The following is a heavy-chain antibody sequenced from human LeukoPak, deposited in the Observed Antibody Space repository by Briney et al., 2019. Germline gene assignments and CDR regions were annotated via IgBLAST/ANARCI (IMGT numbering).Heavy chain of an antibody. CDR1: GGSISDYY. CDR3: ARGGNPSDWFDP. Sequence: SETLSLTCAFYGGSISDYYWSWIRQPPGKGLEWIGYIYYSGSTNYNPSLKSRVTISVDTSKNQFSLKLSSVTAADTAVYYCARGGNPSDWFDPWGQGTLVTVSS. J-gene: IGHJ5*02. V-gene: IGHV4-59*01. CDR2: IYYSGST. D-gene: IGHD3-10*01.